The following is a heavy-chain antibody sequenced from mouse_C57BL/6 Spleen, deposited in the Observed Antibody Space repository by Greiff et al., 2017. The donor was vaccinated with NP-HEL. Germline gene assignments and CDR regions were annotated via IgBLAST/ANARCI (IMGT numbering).Heavy chain of an antibody. CDR2: INPGSGGT. CDR3: ARGSSGFSFAY. Sequence: QVQLQQSGAELVRPGTSVKVSCKASGYAFTNYLIEWVKQRPGQGLEWIGVINPGSGGTNYNEKFQGKATLTADKSSSTAYMQLSSLTSEDSAVYFCARGSSGFSFAYWGQGTLVTVSA. J-gene: IGHJ3*01. CDR1: GYAFTNYL. V-gene: IGHV1-54*01. D-gene: IGHD3-2*02.